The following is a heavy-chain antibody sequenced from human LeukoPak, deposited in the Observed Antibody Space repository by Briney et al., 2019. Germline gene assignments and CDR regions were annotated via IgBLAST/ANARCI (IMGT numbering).Heavy chain of an antibody. CDR1: GGSFSGYY. Sequence: SETLSLTCAVYGGSFSGYYWSWIRQPPGEGLEWIGEINHSGSTNYNPSLKSRVTISVDTSKNQFSLKLSSVTAADTAVYYCARGLKVAAFDYWGQGTLVTVSS. V-gene: IGHV4-34*01. J-gene: IGHJ4*02. CDR2: INHSGST. CDR3: ARGLKVAAFDY. D-gene: IGHD2-15*01.